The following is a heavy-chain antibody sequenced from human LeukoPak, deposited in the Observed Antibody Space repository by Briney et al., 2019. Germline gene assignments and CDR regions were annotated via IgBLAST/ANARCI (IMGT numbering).Heavy chain of an antibody. V-gene: IGHV3-7*01. CDR1: GFTFSSHW. CDR2: INEDGSRK. Sequence: PGGSLRLSCTASGFTFSSHWMSWARQAPGKGLEWVANINEDGSRKYYLDSVKGRFTISRDNAKNSLYVLMNSLGAEDTAVYYCARVDPRNSGYQDYWGQGTLVTVSS. CDR3: ARVDPRNSGYQDY. D-gene: IGHD3-22*01. J-gene: IGHJ4*02.